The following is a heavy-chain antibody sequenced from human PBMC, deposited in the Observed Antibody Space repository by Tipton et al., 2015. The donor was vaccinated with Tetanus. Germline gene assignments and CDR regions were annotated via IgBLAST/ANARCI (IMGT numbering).Heavy chain of an antibody. J-gene: IGHJ4*02. V-gene: IGHV3-48*03. CDR3: ARDNYDSKDFSDY. CDR2: ISASGHPI. D-gene: IGHD3-3*01. Sequence: SLRLSCAASGFTFSSYNMNWVRQAPGKGLEWVAYISASGHPIFYTDSVKGRFTISTDNTKNHLYLQMNSLRVEDTGLYFCARDNYDSKDFSDYWGQGTLITVSS. CDR1: GFTFSSYN.